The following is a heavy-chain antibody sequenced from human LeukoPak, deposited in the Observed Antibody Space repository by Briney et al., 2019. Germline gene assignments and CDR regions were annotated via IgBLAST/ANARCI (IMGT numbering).Heavy chain of an antibody. Sequence: SVKVSCKASGGTFSSYAISWVRQAPGQGLEWMGGIIPIFGTANYAQKFQGRVTITADESTSTAYMELSSLRSEDTAVYYCARTLTVDTAMVTSWVAFDIWGQGTMVTVSS. D-gene: IGHD5-18*01. CDR3: ARTLTVDTAMVTSWVAFDI. CDR1: GGTFSSYA. V-gene: IGHV1-69*01. CDR2: IIPIFGTA. J-gene: IGHJ3*02.